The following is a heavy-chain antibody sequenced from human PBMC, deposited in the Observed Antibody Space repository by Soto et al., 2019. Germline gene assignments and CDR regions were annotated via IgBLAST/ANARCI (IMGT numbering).Heavy chain of an antibody. CDR1: GYRFTTSW. CDR2: IYPGDSDT. CDR3: ARSGYSSRGMDV. J-gene: IGHJ6*02. V-gene: IGHV5-51*01. Sequence: GESLKISCQGSGYRFTTSWIGWVRQMPGKGLEWMGTIYPGDSDTRYSPSFQGQVTISADKSMGTAYLQWRSLKASDTAMYYCARSGYSSRGMDVWGQGTTVTVS. D-gene: IGHD5-12*01.